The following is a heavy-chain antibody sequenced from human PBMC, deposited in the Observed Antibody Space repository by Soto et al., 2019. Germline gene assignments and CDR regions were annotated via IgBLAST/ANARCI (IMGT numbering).Heavy chain of an antibody. CDR3: PRAHVKHHYDSTGYYYDGMDV. V-gene: IGHV4-59*01. CDR1: GGSISSSY. J-gene: IGHJ6*02. Sequence: SETISLTSPVSGGSISSSYWSWILQPPGNGLEWIGYIYYSGSTNYNPSLKSRVTISVDTSKNQFSLKLSSVTAADTAVYYCPRAHVKHHYDSTGYYYDGMDVSGQGTTVTVSS. CDR2: IYYSGST. D-gene: IGHD3-22*01.